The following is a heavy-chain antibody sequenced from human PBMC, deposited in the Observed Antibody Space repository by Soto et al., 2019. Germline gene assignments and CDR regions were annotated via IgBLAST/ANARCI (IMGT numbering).Heavy chain of an antibody. CDR2: ISAYNGNT. CDR1: GYTFTSYG. Sequence: ASVKVSCKASGYTFTSYGISWVRQAPGQGLEWMGWISAYNGNTNYAQKLQGRVTMTTDTSTSTAYMELRSLRSDDTAVYYCARDYDGRWYYGMDVWGQGTTVTVSS. D-gene: IGHD3-3*01. CDR3: ARDYDGRWYYGMDV. V-gene: IGHV1-18*01. J-gene: IGHJ6*02.